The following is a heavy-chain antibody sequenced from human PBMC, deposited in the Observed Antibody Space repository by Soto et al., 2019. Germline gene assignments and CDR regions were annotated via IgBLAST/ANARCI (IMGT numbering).Heavy chain of an antibody. V-gene: IGHV3-23*01. J-gene: IGHJ6*02. Sequence: PGGSLRLSCAASGFTFSSYAMSWVRQAPGKGLEWVSAISGSGGSTYYADSVKGRFTISRDNSKNTLYLQMNSLRAEDTAVYYCAKSNSNTPYHYYGLDVWGQGTTVTVSS. D-gene: IGHD2-15*01. CDR3: AKSNSNTPYHYYGLDV. CDR2: ISGSGGST. CDR1: GFTFSSYA.